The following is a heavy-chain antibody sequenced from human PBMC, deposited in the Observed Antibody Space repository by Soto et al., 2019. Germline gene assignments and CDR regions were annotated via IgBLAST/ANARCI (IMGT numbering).Heavy chain of an antibody. CDR1: RGTFRNYA. Sequence: SVKVSCKASRGTFRNYAICSVRQAHGQGLEWIGGIIPMFDTANYAQKFQGRVTITADKSTSTANMELSSLRSEDRAIYYCARSGGGGSGWLFPYRGYFDYWGQGTQVTVSS. CDR2: IIPMFDTA. J-gene: IGHJ4*02. CDR3: ARSGGGGSGWLFPYRGYFDY. D-gene: IGHD3-22*01. V-gene: IGHV1-69*06.